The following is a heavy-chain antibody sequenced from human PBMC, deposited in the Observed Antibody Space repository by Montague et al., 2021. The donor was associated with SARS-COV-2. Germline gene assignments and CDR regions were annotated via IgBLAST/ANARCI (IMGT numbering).Heavy chain of an antibody. CDR1: GGSISSSSYY. Sequence: SETLSLTCTVSGGSISSSSYYWGWIRQPPGKGLEWIGGIYYSGSTYYNPSLKSRVTISVDTSKNQFSLKLSSVTAADTAVYFCARLTAGYCSGGSCYWGTGFDYWGQGTLVTVSS. CDR2: IYYSGST. V-gene: IGHV4-39*07. J-gene: IGHJ4*02. D-gene: IGHD2-15*01. CDR3: ARLTAGYCSGGSCYWGTGFDY.